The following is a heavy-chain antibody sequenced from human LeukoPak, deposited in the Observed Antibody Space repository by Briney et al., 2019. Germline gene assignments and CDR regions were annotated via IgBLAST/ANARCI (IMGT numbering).Heavy chain of an antibody. CDR3: AKVGAGPGSYTHFDY. CDR2: ISSSGGST. J-gene: IGHJ4*02. V-gene: IGHV3-23*01. D-gene: IGHD3-10*01. Sequence: GGSLRLSCAASQSTFNSYVMTWVRQAPGKGLEWVSGISSSGGSTYYADSVKGQFTISKDNSKNTVYLQMNRLRAEDTAVYYCAKVGAGPGSYTHFDYWGQGTLVTVSS. CDR1: QSTFNSYV.